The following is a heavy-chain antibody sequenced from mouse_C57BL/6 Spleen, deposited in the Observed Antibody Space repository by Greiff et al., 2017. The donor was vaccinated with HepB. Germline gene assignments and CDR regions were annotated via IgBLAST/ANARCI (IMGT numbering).Heavy chain of an antibody. CDR1: GYTFTDYY. CDR3: ARSGLLPYYAMDY. Sequence: EVKLMESGPVLVKPGASVKMSCKASGYTFTDYYMNWVKQSHGKSLEWIGVINPYNGGTSYNQKFKGKTTLTVDKSSSTAYMELNSLTSEDSAVYYCARSGLLPYYAMDYWGQGTSVTVSS. D-gene: IGHD2-3*01. CDR2: INPYNGGT. J-gene: IGHJ4*01. V-gene: IGHV1-19*01.